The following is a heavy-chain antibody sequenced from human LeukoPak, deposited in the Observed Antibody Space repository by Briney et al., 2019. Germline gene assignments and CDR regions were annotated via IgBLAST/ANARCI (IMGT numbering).Heavy chain of an antibody. CDR3: STDPRLLMY. D-gene: IGHD2-8*01. CDR2: ISGSGSDI. J-gene: IGHJ4*01. Sequence: GGSLRLSCVVSGFSFSDSYMTWIRQTPGKGLEWLAYISGSGSDIYYADSVKGRFTISRDNAKNSLYLLMNSLRPEDTALYYCSTDPRLLMYWGHGTLVTVSS. CDR1: GFSFSDSY. V-gene: IGHV3-11*01.